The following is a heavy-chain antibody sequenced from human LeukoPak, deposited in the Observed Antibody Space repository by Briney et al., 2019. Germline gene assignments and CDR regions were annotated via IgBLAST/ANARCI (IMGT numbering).Heavy chain of an antibody. D-gene: IGHD2-15*01. Sequence: PWGSLRLSCAASGFTFDDYAMHWVRQAPGKGLEWVSGISWNSGSIGYADSVKGRFTISRDNAKNSLYLQMNSLRAEDTALYYCAGYCSGGSCTTFDYWGQGTLVTVSS. CDR1: GFTFDDYA. V-gene: IGHV3-9*01. J-gene: IGHJ4*02. CDR3: AGYCSGGSCTTFDY. CDR2: ISWNSGSI.